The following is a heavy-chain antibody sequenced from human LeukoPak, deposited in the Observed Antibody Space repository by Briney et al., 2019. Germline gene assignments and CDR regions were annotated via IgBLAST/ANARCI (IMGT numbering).Heavy chain of an antibody. CDR3: ARDRGWLQFDY. J-gene: IGHJ4*02. CDR1: GGSISSYY. CDR2: ISYSGTT. Sequence: SSETLSLTCTVSGGSISSYYWSWIRQPPGKGLEWIGYISYSGTTNHNPSLKSRVTISVDTSKNQFSLKLSSVTAADTAVYYCARDRGWLQFDYWGQGTLVTVSS. D-gene: IGHD5-24*01. V-gene: IGHV4-59*01.